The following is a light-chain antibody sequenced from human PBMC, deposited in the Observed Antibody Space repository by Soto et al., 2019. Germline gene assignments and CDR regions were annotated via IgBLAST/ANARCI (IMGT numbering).Light chain of an antibody. CDR1: QSLLHTDGNTY. V-gene: IGKV2-30*02. Sequence: DVVMTQSPLSLPVTLGQPASISCRSSQSLLHTDGNTYLNWFQQRPGQSPRRLLYKVSNRDSGVPDRFSGSGSCTDFTLKISRVEAEDICVYYCMQGTHWPPYTFGQGTKLEI. CDR3: MQGTHWPPYT. CDR2: KVS. J-gene: IGKJ2*01.